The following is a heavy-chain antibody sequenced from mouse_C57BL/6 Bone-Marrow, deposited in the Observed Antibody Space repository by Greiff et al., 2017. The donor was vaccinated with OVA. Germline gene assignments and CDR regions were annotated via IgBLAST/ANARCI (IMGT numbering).Heavy chain of an antibody. CDR3: ARSTLTTVVVDY. Sequence: QVQLQQSGAELARPGASVKLSCKASGYTFTSYGISWVKQRTGQGLEWIGEIYPRSGNTNYNEKFKGKATLTADKSSSTAYMELRSLTSEDSAVYFFARSTLTTVVVDYWGQGTTLTVSS. CDR1: GYTFTSYG. D-gene: IGHD1-1*01. V-gene: IGHV1-81*01. CDR2: IYPRSGNT. J-gene: IGHJ2*01.